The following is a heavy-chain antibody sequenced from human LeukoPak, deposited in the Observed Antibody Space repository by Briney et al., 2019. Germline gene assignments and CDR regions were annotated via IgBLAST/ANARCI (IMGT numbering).Heavy chain of an antibody. CDR2: ISYDGSNK. D-gene: IGHD3-3*01. CDR1: GFTFSSYA. J-gene: IGHJ3*02. Sequence: GRSLRLSCAASGFTFSSYAMHWVRQAPGKGLEWVAVISYDGSNKYYADSVKGRFTISRDNSKNTLYLQMNSLRAEDTAVYYCARDQKVDYDFWSGFGAFDIWGQGTMVTVSS. V-gene: IGHV3-30-3*01. CDR3: ARDQKVDYDFWSGFGAFDI.